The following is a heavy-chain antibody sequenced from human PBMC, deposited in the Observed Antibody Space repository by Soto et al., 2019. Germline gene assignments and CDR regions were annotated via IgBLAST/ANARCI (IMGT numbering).Heavy chain of an antibody. CDR3: ARDPVDYYGSEGNYYYYYMDV. CDR1: GYTFTSYY. J-gene: IGHJ6*03. CDR2: INPSGGST. V-gene: IGHV1-46*01. Sequence: ASVKVSCKASGYTFTSYYMHWVRQAPGQGLEWMGIINPSGGSTSYAQKFQGRVTMTRDTSTSTVYMELSSLRSEDTAVYYCARDPVDYYGSEGNYYYYYMDVWGKGTTVTVSS. D-gene: IGHD3-10*01.